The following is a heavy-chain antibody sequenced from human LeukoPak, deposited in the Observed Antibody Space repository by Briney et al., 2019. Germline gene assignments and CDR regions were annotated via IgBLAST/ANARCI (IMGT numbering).Heavy chain of an antibody. CDR3: ARSSSTYFYDTSSHY. J-gene: IGHJ4*02. D-gene: IGHD3-22*01. V-gene: IGHV3-48*04. CDR1: GATFSSYS. Sequence: PGGSLRLSCAASGATFSSYSVNWVRQGPGKGLEWVSYISGDGTNIYYADSVKGRFTISRDNAKNSLYLQMSRLRAEDSAVYYCARSSSTYFYDTSSHYWGQGTLVTVSS. CDR2: ISGDGTNI.